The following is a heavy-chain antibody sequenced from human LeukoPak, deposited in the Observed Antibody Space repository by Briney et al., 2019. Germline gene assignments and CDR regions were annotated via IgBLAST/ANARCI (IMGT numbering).Heavy chain of an antibody. CDR1: GYTFTGYY. CDR3: VRAVEQLIHDAFDI. J-gene: IGHJ3*02. V-gene: IGHV1-2*02. CDR2: INPNSGGT. Sequence: ASVKVSCKASGYTFTGYYIQWVRQAPGQGFEWMGWINPNSGGTNYAQKFQGRVTMTRDTSIGTAYMELSRLRSDDTAVYYCVRAVEQLIHDAFDIWGQGTMVTVSS. D-gene: IGHD1-26*01.